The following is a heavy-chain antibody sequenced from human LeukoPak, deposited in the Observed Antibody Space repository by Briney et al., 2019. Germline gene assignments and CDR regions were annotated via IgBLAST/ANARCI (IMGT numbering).Heavy chain of an antibody. D-gene: IGHD6-6*01. CDR2: INASGST. Sequence: SETLSLTCSVSGGSISSYYWSWIRQTAGKGLEWIGRINASGSTRFNPSLKSRVTMSVDTSKNQFSLKLSSVTAADTAVYYCARDPVRDGAARDYWGQGILVTVSS. CDR3: ARDPVRDGAARDY. J-gene: IGHJ4*02. CDR1: GGSISSYY. V-gene: IGHV4-4*07.